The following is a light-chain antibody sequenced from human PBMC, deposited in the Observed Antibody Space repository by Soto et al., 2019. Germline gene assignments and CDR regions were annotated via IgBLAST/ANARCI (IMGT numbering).Light chain of an antibody. CDR2: DAS. CDR1: QSVSSSY. CDR3: QHYGSSPPKYT. J-gene: IGKJ2*01. Sequence: EIVLTQSPGTLSLSPGERATLSCRASQSVSSSYLAWYQQKPGQAPRLPMYDASGRATDIPDRFSGSGSGTDFTLTISRLEPEDFAVYYCQHYGSSPPKYTFGQGTKLEIK. V-gene: IGKV3-20*01.